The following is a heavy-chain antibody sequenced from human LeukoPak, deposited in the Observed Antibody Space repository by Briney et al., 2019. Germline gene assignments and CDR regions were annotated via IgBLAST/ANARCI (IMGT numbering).Heavy chain of an antibody. CDR1: GYTFTDYY. Sequence: ASVKVSCKASGYTFTDYYLYWVRQAPGQGLEWIGWINPDIGGTNCAQRFQGRVTMTRDTSINTAYMDLSRLRSDDTAVYYCARAAYVSTGYSSGWYRENYFDYWGQGTLVTVSS. D-gene: IGHD6-19*01. J-gene: IGHJ4*02. CDR3: ARAAYVSTGYSSGWYRENYFDY. CDR2: INPDIGGT. V-gene: IGHV1-2*02.